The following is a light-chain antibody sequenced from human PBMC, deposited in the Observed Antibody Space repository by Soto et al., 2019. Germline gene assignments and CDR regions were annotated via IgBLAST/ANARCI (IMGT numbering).Light chain of an antibody. CDR2: GAS. V-gene: IGKV1-6*01. J-gene: IGKJ1*01. CDR1: QSISTY. Sequence: IQMTQSPSSLSSSVADIVTIICRASQSISTYLEWFQQKPGKAPKLLISGASSLQSGVPSRFSGSGSGTDFALTISSLQPEDFATYYCLQDYNYPLTFGQGTKVDIK. CDR3: LQDYNYPLT.